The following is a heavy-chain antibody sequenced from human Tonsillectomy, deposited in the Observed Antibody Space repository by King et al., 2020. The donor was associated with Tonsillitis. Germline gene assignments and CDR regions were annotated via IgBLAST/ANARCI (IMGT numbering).Heavy chain of an antibody. Sequence: VQLVQSGGGVVQPGRSLRLSCAASGFTFSSYGMHWVRQAPGKGLEWVAVISYDGSNQYYADPVKGRFSISRDNSKNTLYLQMNSLRAEDTAVYYCAKDLYDTSGYYFDSWGQGTLVTVSS. J-gene: IGHJ4*02. CDR3: AKDLYDTSGYYFDS. CDR2: ISYDGSNQ. V-gene: IGHV3-30*18. CDR1: GFTFSSYG. D-gene: IGHD3-22*01.